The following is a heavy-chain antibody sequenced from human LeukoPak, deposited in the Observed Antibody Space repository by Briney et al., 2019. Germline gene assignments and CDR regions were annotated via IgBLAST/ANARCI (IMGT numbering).Heavy chain of an antibody. D-gene: IGHD6-13*01. CDR1: GYTFTSYA. Sequence: ASVKVSCKASGYTFTSYAMNWVRLAPGQGLEWMGWINTNTGNPTYAQGFTGRFVFSLDTSVSTAYLQISSLKAEGTAVYYCARENYSSSWYPQGYYYYYMDVWGKGTTVTISS. J-gene: IGHJ6*03. CDR3: ARENYSSSWYPQGYYYYYMDV. CDR2: INTNTGNP. V-gene: IGHV7-4-1*02.